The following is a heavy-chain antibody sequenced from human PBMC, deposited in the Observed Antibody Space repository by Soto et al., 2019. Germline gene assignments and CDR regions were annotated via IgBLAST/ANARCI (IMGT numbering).Heavy chain of an antibody. CDR1: GYTFTSYG. D-gene: IGHD2-15*01. CDR3: AREGSKGEEWWSVHWFDP. Sequence: QVQLVQSGAEVKKPGASVKVSCKASGYTFTSYGISWVRQAPRQGLEWMGWISAYNGNTNYAQKLQGRVTMTTDTATSTAYMELRSLRSDDTAVYYCAREGSKGEEWWSVHWFDPWGQGTLVTVSS. V-gene: IGHV1-18*01. J-gene: IGHJ5*02. CDR2: ISAYNGNT.